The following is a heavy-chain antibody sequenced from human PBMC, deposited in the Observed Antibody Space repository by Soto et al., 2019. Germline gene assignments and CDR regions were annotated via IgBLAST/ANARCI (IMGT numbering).Heavy chain of an antibody. CDR3: AGVQPGSNLYYFKGLDV. D-gene: IGHD1-1*01. Sequence: GGSLRLSGAASGFTFDTYGIHWGRQAPGKGLEGGALISYEGSNKDYSDSVKGRFTISRDDSTSTLVLQLKSRRVADTGVYYCAGVQPGSNLYYFKGLDVWGQGTSVTVSS. V-gene: IGHV3-30-3*01. J-gene: IGHJ6*02. CDR2: ISYEGSNK. CDR1: GFTFDTYG.